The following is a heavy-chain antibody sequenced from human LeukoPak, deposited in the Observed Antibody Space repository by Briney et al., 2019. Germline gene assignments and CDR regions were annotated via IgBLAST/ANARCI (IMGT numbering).Heavy chain of an antibody. D-gene: IGHD3-22*01. Sequence: PSQTLSLTCAVSGGSISSGDYSWNWIRQPPGKGLEWIGYIYHTGNTFYNPSLKSRVTISVDRSKNHFSLKLSSVTAADTAVYYCARIRGDSSGYHSLGFDYWGQGTLVTVSS. CDR3: ARIRGDSSGYHSLGFDY. J-gene: IGHJ4*02. V-gene: IGHV4-30-2*01. CDR1: GGSISSGDYS. CDR2: IYHTGNT.